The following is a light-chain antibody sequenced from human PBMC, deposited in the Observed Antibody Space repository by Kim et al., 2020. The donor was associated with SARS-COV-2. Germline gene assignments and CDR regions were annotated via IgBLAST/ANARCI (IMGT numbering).Light chain of an antibody. Sequence: EIVLTQSPGTLSLSPGARATLSCRASQNFISNYLAWYQQKPGQAPRLLIYGASSRASGIPDRFSGSGSGTDFTLTISRLEPVDFAVYYCHRYFASPYTFGQGTKREI. J-gene: IGKJ2*01. CDR3: HRYFASPYT. CDR1: QNFISNY. CDR2: GAS. V-gene: IGKV3-20*01.